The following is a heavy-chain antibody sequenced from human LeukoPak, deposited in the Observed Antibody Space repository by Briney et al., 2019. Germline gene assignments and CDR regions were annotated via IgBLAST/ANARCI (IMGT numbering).Heavy chain of an antibody. V-gene: IGHV4-59*01. Sequence: SETLSLTCTVSGGSISSYYWSWIRQPPGKGLEWIGYIYYSGSTNYNPSLKSRVTISVDTSKNQFSLKLSSVTVADTAVYYCARDVQLGAFDIWGQGTMVTVSS. J-gene: IGHJ3*02. CDR2: IYYSGST. CDR3: ARDVQLGAFDI. D-gene: IGHD5-18*01. CDR1: GGSISSYY.